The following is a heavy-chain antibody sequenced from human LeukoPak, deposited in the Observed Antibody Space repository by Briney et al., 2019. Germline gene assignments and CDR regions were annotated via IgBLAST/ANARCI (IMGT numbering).Heavy chain of an antibody. V-gene: IGHV3-9*01. Sequence: GRSLRLSCAASGFTFDDYAMHWVRQAPGKGLEWVSGISWNSGSIGYADSVKGRFTISKGNAKNSLYLQMNSLRAEDTALYYCVFPVATIPAYDTVMARPYWGQGTLVTVSS. D-gene: IGHD5-12*01. J-gene: IGHJ4*02. CDR1: GFTFDDYA. CDR2: ISWNSGSI. CDR3: VFPVATIPAYDTVMARPY.